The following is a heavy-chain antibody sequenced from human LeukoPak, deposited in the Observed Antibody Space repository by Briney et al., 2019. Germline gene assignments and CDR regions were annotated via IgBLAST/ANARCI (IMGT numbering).Heavy chain of an antibody. D-gene: IGHD1-26*01. J-gene: IGHJ6*03. CDR1: GYTFTSYY. CDR2: INPNSGGT. V-gene: IGHV1-2*02. Sequence: ASVKVSCKASGYTFTSYYMHWVRQAPGQGLEWMGWINPNSGGTNYAQKSQGRVTMTRDTSISTAYMELSRLRSDDTAVYYCARRTTYSGSYYYYYMDVWGKGTTVTVSS. CDR3: ARRTTYSGSYYYYYMDV.